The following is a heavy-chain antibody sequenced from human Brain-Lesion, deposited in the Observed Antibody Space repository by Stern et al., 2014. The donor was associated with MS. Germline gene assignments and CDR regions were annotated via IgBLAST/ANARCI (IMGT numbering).Heavy chain of an antibody. CDR2: IFPRDSNT. Sequence: VQLVQSGAEVKKPGESLKISCEASGYLFDDYWIGWVRQMSGRGLELVAIIFPRDSNTRYSPSVQGQVTISAEKSFTPPFLQGGAWKAPAPAIYYCARSPATPSGYDRFDYWGQGALVTVSS. CDR1: GYLFDDYW. CDR3: ARSPATPSGYDRFDY. V-gene: IGHV5-51*03. D-gene: IGHD5-12*01. J-gene: IGHJ4*02.